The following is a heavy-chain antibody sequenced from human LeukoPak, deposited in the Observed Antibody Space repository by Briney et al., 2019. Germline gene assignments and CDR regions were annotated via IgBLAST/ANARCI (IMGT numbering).Heavy chain of an antibody. D-gene: IGHD1-7*01. CDR2: ISYDGSNK. CDR3: AKEGISGTTLRD. J-gene: IGHJ1*01. CDR1: AFLFSSYS. Sequence: GGSLRLSCAASAFLFSSYSINWVRHAPCKGREWVAVISYDGSNKYYADSVKGRFTISRDNSKNTLYLQMNSLRAEDTAVYYCAKEGISGTTLRDWGQGTLVTVSS. V-gene: IGHV3-30*04.